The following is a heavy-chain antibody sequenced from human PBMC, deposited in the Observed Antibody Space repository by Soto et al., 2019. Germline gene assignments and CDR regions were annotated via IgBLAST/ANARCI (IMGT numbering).Heavy chain of an antibody. D-gene: IGHD5-18*01. Sequence: QVQLVGSGGGVVQPGRSLRLSCAASGFTFSGYGMHWVRQAPGKGLEWVANIWYDGSNKYYADSVKGRFTISRDDSKNTLCLQMNSLRAEDTAVYYCARELRGYSYFAYYGMDVWGQGTTVTVSS. CDR3: ARELRGYSYFAYYGMDV. CDR1: GFTFSGYG. J-gene: IGHJ6*02. V-gene: IGHV3-33*01. CDR2: IWYDGSNK.